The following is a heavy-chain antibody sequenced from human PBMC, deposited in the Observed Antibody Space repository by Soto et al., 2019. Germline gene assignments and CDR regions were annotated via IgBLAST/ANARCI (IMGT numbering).Heavy chain of an antibody. V-gene: IGHV4-30-4*01. CDR1: GGSISSGDYY. CDR2: IYYSGST. CDR3: ATLAGYWYFDL. J-gene: IGHJ2*01. Sequence: SETLSLTCTVSGGSISSGDYYWSWIRQPPGKGLEWIGYIYYSGSTYYNPSLKSRVTISVDTSKNQFSLKLSSVTAADTAVYYCATLAGYWYFDLWGRGTLVTVSS.